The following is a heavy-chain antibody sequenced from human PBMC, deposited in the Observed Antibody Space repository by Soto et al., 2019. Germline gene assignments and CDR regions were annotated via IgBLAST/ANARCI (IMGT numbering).Heavy chain of an antibody. J-gene: IGHJ4*02. D-gene: IGHD4-4*01. CDR2: INHSGST. CDR1: GGSISSGGYY. Sequence: SETLSLTCTVSGGSISSGGYYWSWIRQHPGKGLEWIGEINHSGSTNYNPSLKSRVTISVDTSKNQFSLKLTSATAAGTAVYYCARHSNRNYGLYYFDYWGLGALVTVSS. CDR3: ARHSNRNYGLYYFDY. V-gene: IGHV4-39*01.